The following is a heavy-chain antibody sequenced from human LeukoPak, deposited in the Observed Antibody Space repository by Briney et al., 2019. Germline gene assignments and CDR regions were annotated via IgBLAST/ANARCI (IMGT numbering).Heavy chain of an antibody. CDR2: MNPNSGNT. CDR1: GYTFTSYD. CDR3: ARSNGVRKSDYYMDV. Sequence: ASVKVSCKASGYTFTSYDINWVRQATGQGLEWMGWMNPNSGNTGYAQKFQGRVTMTRSTSISTAYMELSSLRSEDTAGYYCARSNGVRKSDYYMDVWGKGTTVTISS. D-gene: IGHD3-10*01. J-gene: IGHJ6*03. V-gene: IGHV1-8*01.